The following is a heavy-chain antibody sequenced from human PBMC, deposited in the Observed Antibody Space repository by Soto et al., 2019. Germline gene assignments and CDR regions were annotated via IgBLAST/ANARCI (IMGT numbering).Heavy chain of an antibody. Sequence: GGSLRLSCVASGFDFSTYAMSWVRQAPGKGLEWVSVIGEGGVSRAYADAVKGRFTISRDNSKNTLYLQMTSLRVDDTAMYYCARDSVTRVSSDIPGMDVWGQGTTVTVSS. J-gene: IGHJ6*02. D-gene: IGHD3-10*01. V-gene: IGHV3-23*01. CDR2: IGEGGVSR. CDR3: ARDSVTRVSSDIPGMDV. CDR1: GFDFSTYA.